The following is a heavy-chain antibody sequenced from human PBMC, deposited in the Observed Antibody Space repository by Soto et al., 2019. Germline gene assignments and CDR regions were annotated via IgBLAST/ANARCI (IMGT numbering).Heavy chain of an antibody. J-gene: IGHJ4*02. D-gene: IGHD3-10*01. CDR2: TSYDGSVI. CDR3: ASLLGGFTTYDH. CDR1: GFTFSSYG. Sequence: PGGSLRLSCAASGFTFSSYGMHWVRQAPGKGPEWVAVTSYDGSVIHYVDSVKGRFTTSRDNATTSLFLQMNSLRAEDTAVYYCASLLGGFTTYDHGGQQTKAT. V-gene: IGHV3-30*03.